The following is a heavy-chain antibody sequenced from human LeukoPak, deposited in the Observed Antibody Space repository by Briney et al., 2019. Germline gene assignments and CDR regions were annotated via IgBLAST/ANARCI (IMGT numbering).Heavy chain of an antibody. V-gene: IGHV1-69*13. J-gene: IGHJ4*02. CDR2: IIPIFGTA. CDR1: GGTFSSYA. CDR3: ARVRAPEHSSGWYVGGQPPTHFDY. D-gene: IGHD6-19*01. Sequence: GASVKVSCKASGGTFSSYAISWVRQAPGQGLEWMGGIIPIFGTANYAQKFQGRVTITADESTSTAYMELSSLRSEDTAVYYCARVRAPEHSSGWYVGGQPPTHFDYWGQGTLVTVSS.